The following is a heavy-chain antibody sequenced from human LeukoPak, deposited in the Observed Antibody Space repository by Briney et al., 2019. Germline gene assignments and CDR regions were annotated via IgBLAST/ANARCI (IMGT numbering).Heavy chain of an antibody. D-gene: IGHD4-17*01. J-gene: IGHJ4*02. V-gene: IGHV1-2*02. CDR1: GYTFTDYY. CDR3: XRXYGRXSRYFDY. Sequence: ASVKVSCKASGYTFTDYYIHWVRQAPGQGLEWMGWISPSSGGTNYAQNFQGRVTMTRDTSISTAYMELSGLRSDDTALYFCXRXYGRXSRYFDYWGQGPLVTVSS. CDR2: ISPSSGGT.